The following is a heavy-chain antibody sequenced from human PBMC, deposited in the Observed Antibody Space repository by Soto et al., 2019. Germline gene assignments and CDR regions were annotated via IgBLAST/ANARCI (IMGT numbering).Heavy chain of an antibody. CDR2: ISYDGSNK. CDR1: GFTLSSYA. D-gene: IGHD3-3*01. J-gene: IGHJ4*02. Sequence: PGGSLRLSWAASGFTLSSYAIHRVRQAPGQGVEWVAVISYDGSNKYYADSVKGRFTISRDNSKNTLYLQMNSLRAEDTAVYYCARDLLGVVISPTPGYYFDYWGQGTLVTVSS. V-gene: IGHV3-30-3*01. CDR3: ARDLLGVVISPTPGYYFDY.